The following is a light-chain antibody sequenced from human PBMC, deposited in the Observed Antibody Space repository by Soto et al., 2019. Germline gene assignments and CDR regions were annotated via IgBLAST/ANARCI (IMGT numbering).Light chain of an antibody. CDR3: QVWDSSSDHRTV. J-gene: IGLJ2*01. Sequence: SYELTQPPSVSVAPGKTARITCGGNNIGSKGVHWHQQKLGQAPVLVIYYDSDRPSGIPERFSGSNSGNTATLTISRVEAGDEADYYCQVWDSSSDHRTVFGGGTKLTVL. CDR1: NIGSKG. V-gene: IGLV3-21*04. CDR2: YDS.